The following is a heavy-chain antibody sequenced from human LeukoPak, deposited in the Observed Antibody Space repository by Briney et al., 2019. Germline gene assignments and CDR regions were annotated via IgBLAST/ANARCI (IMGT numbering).Heavy chain of an antibody. CDR2: FHYSGSS. Sequence: SETLSLTCTVSGGSISNYYWNWIRQPPGKGLEWIGYFHYSGSSNYNPSLKSRVTMSLDTSKNQLSLKLSSATAADTAVYYCATGFNFGLDVWGQGTTVTVSS. J-gene: IGHJ6*02. V-gene: IGHV4-59*12. CDR1: GGSISNYY. CDR3: ATGFNFGLDV.